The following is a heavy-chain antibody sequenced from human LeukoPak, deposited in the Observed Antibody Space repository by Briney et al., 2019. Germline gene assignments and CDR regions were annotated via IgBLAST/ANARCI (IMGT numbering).Heavy chain of an antibody. Sequence: ASVKVSCKASGYTFTGYYMHWVRQAPGQGLEWMGWINPNSGGTNYAQKFQGRVTMTRDTSISTAYMELSRLRSDDTAVYYCARDSRGYSSGWYASYDAFDIWAKGQWSPSLQ. J-gene: IGHJ3*02. CDR1: GYTFTGYY. CDR3: ARDSRGYSSGWYASYDAFDI. CDR2: INPNSGGT. V-gene: IGHV1-2*02. D-gene: IGHD6-19*01.